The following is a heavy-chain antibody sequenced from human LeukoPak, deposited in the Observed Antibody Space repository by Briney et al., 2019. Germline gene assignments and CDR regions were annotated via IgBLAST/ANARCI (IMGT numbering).Heavy chain of an antibody. CDR2: INSDGSST. Sequence: PGGSLRLSCAASGFTFSSYWMHWVRQAPGKGLVWVSRINSDGSSTSYADSAKGRFTISRDNAKNTLYLQMNSLRAEDTAVYYCARGAYGGTFDYWGQGTLVTVSS. V-gene: IGHV3-74*01. CDR1: GFTFSSYW. CDR3: ARGAYGGTFDY. D-gene: IGHD4-23*01. J-gene: IGHJ4*02.